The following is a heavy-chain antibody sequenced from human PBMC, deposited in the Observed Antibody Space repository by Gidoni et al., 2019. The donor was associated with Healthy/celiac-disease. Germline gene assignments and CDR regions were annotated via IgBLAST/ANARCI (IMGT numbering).Heavy chain of an antibody. CDR1: GFTFDDYA. D-gene: IGHD3-10*01. CDR2: NSWNSGSI. CDR3: AKGRGSMVPGNAFDI. V-gene: IGHV3-9*01. Sequence: VQLVESGGGLVQPGRSLRLSCAASGFTFDDYAMHWVRQAPGKGLEWVSGNSWNSGSIGYADSVKGRFTISRDNAKNSLYLQVNSLRAEDTALYYCAKGRGSMVPGNAFDIWGQGTMVTVSS. J-gene: IGHJ3*02.